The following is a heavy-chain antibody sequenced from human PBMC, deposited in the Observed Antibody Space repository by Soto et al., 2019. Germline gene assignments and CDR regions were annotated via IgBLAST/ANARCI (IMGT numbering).Heavy chain of an antibody. J-gene: IGHJ6*03. CDR3: ARRFLEWLSPDYYYYYMDV. CDR1: GFTFSSYW. D-gene: IGHD3-3*01. Sequence: GGSLRLSCAASGFTFSSYWMSWVRQAPGKGLKWVANIKQDGSEKYYVDSVKGRFTISRDNAKNSLYLQMNSLRAEDTAVYYCARRFLEWLSPDYYYYYMDVWGKGTTVTVSS. CDR2: IKQDGSEK. V-gene: IGHV3-7*01.